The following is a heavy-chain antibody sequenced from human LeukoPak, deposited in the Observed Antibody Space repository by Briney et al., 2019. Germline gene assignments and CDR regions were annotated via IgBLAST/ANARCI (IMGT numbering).Heavy chain of an antibody. CDR2: INHSGST. V-gene: IGHV4-34*01. CDR1: GGTFSGYY. CDR3: ASGYYYYDMDV. J-gene: IGHJ6*02. Sequence: SETLSLTCAVYGGTFSGYYWTWIRQPPGKGLEWIGEINHSGSTTYNPSLKSRVTISVDTSKNQFSLKLSSVTAADTAVYYCASGYYYYDMDVWGQGTTVTVSS.